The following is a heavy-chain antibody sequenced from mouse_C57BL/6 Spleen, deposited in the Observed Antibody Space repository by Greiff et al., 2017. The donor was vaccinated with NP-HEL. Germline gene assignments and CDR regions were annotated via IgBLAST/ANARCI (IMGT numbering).Heavy chain of an antibody. CDR2: IDPSDSYT. Sequence: QVQLQQPGAELVMPGASVKLSCKASGYTFTSYWMHWVKQRPGQGLEWIGEIDPSDSYTNYNQNFKGKSTLTVDKSSSTAYMQLSSLPAEDSAVYYYSSDGNPFAYLSQGTLVTVSA. D-gene: IGHD2-3*01. CDR3: SSDGNPFAY. J-gene: IGHJ3*01. V-gene: IGHV1-69*01. CDR1: GYTFTSYW.